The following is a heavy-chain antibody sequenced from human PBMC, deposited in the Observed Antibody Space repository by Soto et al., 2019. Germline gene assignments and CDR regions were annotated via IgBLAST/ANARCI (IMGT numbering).Heavy chain of an antibody. CDR1: GGSFSGYY. V-gene: IGHV4-34*01. CDR2: INHSGST. J-gene: IGHJ3*02. Sequence: PSETLSLTCAVYGGSFSGYYWSWIRQPPGKGLEWIGEINHSGSTNYNPSLKSRVTISVDTSKSQFSLKLSSVTAADTAVYYCASRRRIRGVIISAFDIWGQGTMVTVSS. CDR3: ASRRRIRGVIISAFDI. D-gene: IGHD3-10*01.